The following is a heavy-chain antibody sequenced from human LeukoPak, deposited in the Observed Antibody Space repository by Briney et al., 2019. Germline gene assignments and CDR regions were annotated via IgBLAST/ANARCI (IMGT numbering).Heavy chain of an antibody. J-gene: IGHJ5*02. CDR1: GFTFSSYS. CDR2: ISSSSSTI. CDR3: ARENFWSGYFSTYNWFDP. V-gene: IGHV3-48*01. D-gene: IGHD3-3*01. Sequence: GGSLRLSCAASGFTFSSYSMNWVRQAPGKGLEWVSYISSSSSTIYYADSVKGRFTISRDNAKNSLYLQMNSLRAEDTAVYYCARENFWSGYFSTYNWFDPWGQGTLVTVSS.